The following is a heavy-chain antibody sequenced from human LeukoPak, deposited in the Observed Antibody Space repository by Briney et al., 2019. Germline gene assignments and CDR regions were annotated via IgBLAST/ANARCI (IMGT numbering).Heavy chain of an antibody. J-gene: IGHJ4*02. V-gene: IGHV3-23*01. Sequence: GGSLRLSCAASEFTFSSYGMSWVRQAPGKGLEWVSAISGGGESTYYADSVKGRFTISRDNSNHTLYLQMNSLRADDTAVYYCAKDRGRYARLGFDCLGQGTLVTVSS. D-gene: IGHD3-16*01. CDR3: AKDRGRYARLGFDC. CDR1: EFTFSSYG. CDR2: ISGGGEST.